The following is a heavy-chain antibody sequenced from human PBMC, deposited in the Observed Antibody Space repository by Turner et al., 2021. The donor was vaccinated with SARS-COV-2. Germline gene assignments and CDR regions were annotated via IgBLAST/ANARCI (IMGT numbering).Heavy chain of an antibody. Sequence: QVQLQESGPGLVKPSETLSLTCTVSGGSISSYYWSWIRQPPGKGLEWSGYIYYSGRTNYKPSLKSRVTISVDTSKNQFSLKLSSVTAADTAVYYCARQPFLGVVADYYFDYWGQGTLVTVSS. V-gene: IGHV4-59*08. J-gene: IGHJ4*02. CDR1: GGSISSYY. CDR2: IYYSGRT. CDR3: ARQPFLGVVADYYFDY. D-gene: IGHD3-22*01.